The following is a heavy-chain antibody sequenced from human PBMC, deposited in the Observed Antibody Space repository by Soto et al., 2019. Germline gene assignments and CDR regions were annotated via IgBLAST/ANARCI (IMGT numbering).Heavy chain of an antibody. CDR2: IYYSGST. V-gene: IGHV4-59*01. CDR3: ARDRTATLNWFDP. D-gene: IGHD5-12*01. Sequence: SETLSLTCTVSGGSIIRYYWSWILQPPGKGLEWIGYIYYSGSTNYNPSLKSRVTISVDTSKNQFSLKLSSVTAADTAVYYCARDRTATLNWFDPWGQGTLVTVSS. CDR1: GGSIIRYY. J-gene: IGHJ5*02.